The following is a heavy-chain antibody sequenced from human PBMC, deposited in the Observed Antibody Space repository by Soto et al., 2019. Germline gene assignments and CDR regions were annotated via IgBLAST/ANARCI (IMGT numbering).Heavy chain of an antibody. CDR2: IYYSGST. CDR3: ARLFPAPYYFDY. CDR1: GGSISSSSYY. D-gene: IGHD2-2*01. Sequence: SETLSLTCTVSGGSISSSSYYWGWIRQPPGKGLEWIGSIYYSGSTYYNPSLKSRVTISVDTSKNQFSLKLSPVTAADTAVYYCARLFPAPYYFDYWGQGTLVTVSS. V-gene: IGHV4-39*01. J-gene: IGHJ4*02.